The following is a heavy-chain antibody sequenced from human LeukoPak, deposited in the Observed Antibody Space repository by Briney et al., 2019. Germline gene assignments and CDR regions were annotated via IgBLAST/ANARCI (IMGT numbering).Heavy chain of an antibody. CDR1: GGSISSSSYY. CDR3: ARLRFLEWLFNPNWFDP. CDR2: IYYSGST. Sequence: PSETLSLTCTVSGGSISSSSYYWGWIRQPPGKGLEWIGSIYYSGSTYYNPSLKSRVTISVDTSKNQFSLKLSSVTAEATAVYYCARLRFLEWLFNPNWFDPWGQGTLVTVSS. V-gene: IGHV4-39*01. J-gene: IGHJ5*02. D-gene: IGHD3-3*01.